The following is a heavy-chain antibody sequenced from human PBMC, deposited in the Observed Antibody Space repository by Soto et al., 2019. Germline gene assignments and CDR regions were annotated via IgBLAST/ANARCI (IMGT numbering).Heavy chain of an antibody. Sequence: QVQLQESGPGLVKPSQTLSLTCTVSGGSISSGGYYWSWIRQHPGKGLEWIGYIYYSGSTYYNPSLKSRVTISVDTSKNQFSLKLSSVTAADTAVYYWARGGSSYQRNWFDPWGQGTLVTVSS. CDR3: ARGGSSYQRNWFDP. J-gene: IGHJ5*02. CDR1: GGSISSGGYY. CDR2: IYYSGST. D-gene: IGHD6-13*01. V-gene: IGHV4-31*03.